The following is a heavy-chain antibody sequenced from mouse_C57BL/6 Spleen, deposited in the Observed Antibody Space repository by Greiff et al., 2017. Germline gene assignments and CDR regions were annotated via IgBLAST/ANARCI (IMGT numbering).Heavy chain of an antibody. CDR3: ARERHREYHFDY. V-gene: IGHV5-16*01. Sequence: EVKLVESEGGLVQPGSSMKLSCTASGFTFSDYYMAWVRQVPEKGLEWVANINYDGSSTYYLDSLKSRFIISRDNAKNILYLQMSSLKSEDTATYYCARERHREYHFDYWGQGTTLTVSS. CDR1: GFTFSDYY. J-gene: IGHJ2*01. D-gene: IGHD5-1*01. CDR2: INYDGSST.